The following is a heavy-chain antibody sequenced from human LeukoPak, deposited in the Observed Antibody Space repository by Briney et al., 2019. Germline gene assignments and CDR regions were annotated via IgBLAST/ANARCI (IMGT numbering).Heavy chain of an antibody. CDR3: AKEVNSLTSELLWFGELYEGAFDI. Sequence: GRSLRLSCAASGFTFSSYGMHWVRQAPGKGLEWVAVISYDGSNKYYADSVKGRFTISRDNSKNTLYLQMNSLRAEDTAVYYCAKEVNSLTSELLWFGELYEGAFDIWGQGTMVTVSS. D-gene: IGHD3-10*01. J-gene: IGHJ3*02. CDR1: GFTFSSYG. V-gene: IGHV3-30*18. CDR2: ISYDGSNK.